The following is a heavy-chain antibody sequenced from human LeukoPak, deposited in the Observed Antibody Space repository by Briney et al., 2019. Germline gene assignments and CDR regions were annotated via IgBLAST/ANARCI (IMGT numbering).Heavy chain of an antibody. V-gene: IGHV3-23*01. CDR1: GFTFSSYV. CDR2: ISPNGDAT. D-gene: IGHD4-17*01. J-gene: IGHJ6*02. CDR3: AGDYGEYYYGMDV. Sequence: GGSLRLSCAASGFTFSSYVMSWVRQAPGKGLEWVSAISPNGDATYYADSAKGRFTISRDNSKNTLYLQMNSLRAEDTAVYYCAGDYGEYYYGMDVWGQGTTVTVSS.